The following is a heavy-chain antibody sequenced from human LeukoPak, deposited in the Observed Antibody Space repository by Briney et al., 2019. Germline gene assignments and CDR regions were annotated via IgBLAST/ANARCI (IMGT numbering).Heavy chain of an antibody. J-gene: IGHJ6*03. D-gene: IGHD2-15*01. V-gene: IGHV3-30*02. CDR1: GFTFGSYG. CDR3: AKVVRGYCSGGSCPEPYYYYYYMDV. CDR2: IRYDGSNK. Sequence: PGGSLRLSCAASGFTFGSYGMHWVRQAPGKGLEWVAFIRYDGSNKYYADSVKGRFTISRDNSKNTLYLQMNSLRAEDTAVYYCAKVVRGYCSGGSCPEPYYYYYYMDVWGKGTTVTVSS.